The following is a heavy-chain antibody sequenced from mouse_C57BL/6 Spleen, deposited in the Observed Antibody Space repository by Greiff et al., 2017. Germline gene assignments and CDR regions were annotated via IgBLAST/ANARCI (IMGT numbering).Heavy chain of an antibody. V-gene: IGHV1-64*01. D-gene: IGHD1-1*01. Sequence: QVHVKQPGAELVKPGASVKLSCKASGYTFTSYWMHWVKQRPGQGLEWIGMIHPNSGSTNYNEKFKSKATLTVDKSSSTAYMQLSSLTSEDSAVYYCARPAHYYGSSYAFAYWGQGTLVTVSA. J-gene: IGHJ3*01. CDR1: GYTFTSYW. CDR3: ARPAHYYGSSYAFAY. CDR2: IHPNSGST.